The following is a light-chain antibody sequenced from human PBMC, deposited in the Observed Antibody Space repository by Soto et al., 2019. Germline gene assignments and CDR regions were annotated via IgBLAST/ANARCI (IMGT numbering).Light chain of an antibody. V-gene: IGKV1-5*01. CDR1: RSIDSW. Sequence: DIQMTQSPSTLSASVGDKVTITCRASRSIDSWLAWYQEKPGKAPKLLIYDASRAESGVPSRFSGGGSGTQFTLTITSLQPDDYATYYCQQYYSYPFTFSSGPGTRVEI. J-gene: IGKJ3*01. CDR2: DAS. CDR3: QQYYSYPFTFS.